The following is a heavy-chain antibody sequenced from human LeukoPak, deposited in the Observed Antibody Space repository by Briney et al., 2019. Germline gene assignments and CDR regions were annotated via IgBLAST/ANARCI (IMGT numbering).Heavy chain of an antibody. CDR2: LHSGGPT. CDR3: ARDSCIAALGGIGMDV. CDR1: GFTVSSNY. V-gene: IGHV3-66*01. D-gene: IGHD6-13*01. J-gene: IGHJ6*02. Sequence: GGSLRLSCAASGFTVSSNYMSWVRQAPGKGLEWVSVLHSGGPTHYADSVEGRFTISRDNSKNTLYLQMNSLRAEDTAVYYCARDSCIAALGGIGMDVWGQGTTVIVSS.